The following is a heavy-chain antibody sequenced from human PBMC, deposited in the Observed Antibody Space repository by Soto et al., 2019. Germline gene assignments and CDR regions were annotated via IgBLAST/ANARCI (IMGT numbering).Heavy chain of an antibody. D-gene: IGHD2-2*02. CDR2: IIPIFGTA. Sequence: QVQLVQSGAEVKKPGSSVKVSCKASGGTFSSYAISWVRQAPGQGLEWMGGIIPIFGTANYAQKFQGRVTITADKSTSTAYMELSSLRSEDTAVYCCARGGYCSSTSCYRSYYYGMDVWGQGTTVTVSS. CDR3: ARGGYCSSTSCYRSYYYGMDV. V-gene: IGHV1-69*06. CDR1: GGTFSSYA. J-gene: IGHJ6*02.